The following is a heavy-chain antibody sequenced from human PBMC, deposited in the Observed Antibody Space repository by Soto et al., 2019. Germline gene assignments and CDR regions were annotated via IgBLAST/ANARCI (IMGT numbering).Heavy chain of an antibody. CDR2: ISGSGGST. CDR1: GFTFSSYA. J-gene: IGHJ4*02. V-gene: IGHV3-23*01. Sequence: PGGSLRLSCVASGFTFSSYAMSWVRQAPGKGLEWVSAISGSGGSTYYADSVKGRFTISRDNSKNKLYLQMNSLRAEDTAVYYCGIVPYYGVFESWGRGTLVTVSS. CDR3: GIVPYYGVFES. D-gene: IGHD4-17*01.